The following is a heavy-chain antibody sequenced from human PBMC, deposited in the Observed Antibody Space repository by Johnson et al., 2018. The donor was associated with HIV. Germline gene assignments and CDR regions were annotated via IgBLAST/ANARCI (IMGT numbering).Heavy chain of an antibody. D-gene: IGHD3-16*01. CDR1: GFIFSDYY. J-gene: IGHJ3*02. CDR3: ASPPFVGGSYRGSVDAFDI. V-gene: IGHV3-11*04. CDR2: ISSSGSTI. Sequence: QVQVVESGGDLVKPGGSLRLSCAASGFIFSDYYMSWIRQAPGKGLEWVSYISSSGSTIHYADSVKGRFTISRDNAKNSLYLQMNSLRAEDTAVYYCASPPFVGGSYRGSVDAFDIWGQGTMVTVSS.